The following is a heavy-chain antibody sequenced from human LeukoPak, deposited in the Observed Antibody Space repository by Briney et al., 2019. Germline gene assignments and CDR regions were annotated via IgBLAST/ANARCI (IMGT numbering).Heavy chain of an antibody. CDR3: STYDGTYRAH. D-gene: IGHD1-1*01. CDR1: GFIFSSYN. Sequence: GGSLRLSCAGSGFIFSSYNMNWVRQAPGKGLEWVSSIRTAGKHIYYADSVRDRFAISRDDAKNSLYLQMNNLGVDDTAVYYCSTYDGTYRAHWGQETLVTVSS. CDR2: IRTAGKHI. J-gene: IGHJ4*02. V-gene: IGHV3-21*06.